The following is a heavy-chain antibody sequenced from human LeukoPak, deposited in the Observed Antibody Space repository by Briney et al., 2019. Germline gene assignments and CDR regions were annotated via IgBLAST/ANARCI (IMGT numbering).Heavy chain of an antibody. CDR2: IYYSGST. V-gene: IGHV4-59*12. Sequence: PSETLSLTCTVSGGSISSYYWSWIRQPPGKGLEWIGYIYYSGSTNYNPSLKSRVTISVDTSKNQFSLKLSSVTAADTAVYYCTTDDSGYDYYFDYWGQGTLVTVSS. D-gene: IGHD5-12*01. J-gene: IGHJ4*02. CDR3: TTDDSGYDYYFDY. CDR1: GGSISSYY.